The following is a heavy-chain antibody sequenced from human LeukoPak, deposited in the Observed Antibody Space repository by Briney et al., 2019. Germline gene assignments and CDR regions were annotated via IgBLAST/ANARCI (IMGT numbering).Heavy chain of an antibody. CDR2: IYSGGST. CDR3: ARDPGYCSSTSCYGMDV. J-gene: IGHJ6*02. Sequence: GGSLRLSCAASGFTVSSNYMSWVRQAPGKGLEWVSVIYSGGSTYYADSVKGRFTISRDNSKNTLYLQMNSLRAEDTAVYYCARDPGYCSSTSCYGMDVWGQGTTVTVSS. V-gene: IGHV3-66*01. D-gene: IGHD2-2*01. CDR1: GFTVSSNY.